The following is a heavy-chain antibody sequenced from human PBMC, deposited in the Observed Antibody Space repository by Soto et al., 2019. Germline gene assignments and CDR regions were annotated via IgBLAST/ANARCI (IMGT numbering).Heavy chain of an antibody. J-gene: IGHJ6*02. CDR3: ARDRYYYGSWSKGYYYGMDV. D-gene: IGHD3-10*01. CDR2: IIPIFGTA. V-gene: IGHV1-69*01. CDR1: GGTFSSYA. Sequence: QVQLVQSGAEVKKPGSSEKVSCKASGGTFSSYAISWVRQAPGQGLEWMGGIIPIFGTANYAQKFQGRVTITADESTSTAYMELSSLRSEDTAVYYCARDRYYYGSWSKGYYYGMDVWGQGTTVTVSS.